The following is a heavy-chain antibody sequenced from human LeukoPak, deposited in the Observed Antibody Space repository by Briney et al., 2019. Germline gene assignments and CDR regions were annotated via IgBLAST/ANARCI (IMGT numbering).Heavy chain of an antibody. CDR2: IYYSGST. D-gene: IGHD3-10*01. V-gene: IGHV4-39*07. J-gene: IGHJ3*02. Sequence: PSETLSLTCTVSGGSISSGGYYWSWIRQPPGKGLEWIGSIYYSGSTYYNPSLKSRVTISVDTSKNQFSLKLSSVTAADTAVYYCARVGTGFGDAFDIWGQGTMVTVSS. CDR1: GGSISSGGYY. CDR3: ARVGTGFGDAFDI.